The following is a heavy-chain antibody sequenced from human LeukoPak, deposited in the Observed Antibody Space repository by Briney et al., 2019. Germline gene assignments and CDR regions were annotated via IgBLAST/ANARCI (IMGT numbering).Heavy chain of an antibody. D-gene: IGHD3-10*01. J-gene: IGHJ4*02. CDR3: ARMGLWFGELLGRRDY. V-gene: IGHV3-66*01. Sequence: GGSLRLSCAASGFTVSSDYMSWVRQAPGKGLEWVSVIYRAGSTHHADFVKGRFIISRDNSKNTLDLQMINLRAEDTAVYYCARMGLWFGELLGRRDYWGQGTLVAVSS. CDR2: IYRAGST. CDR1: GFTVSSDY.